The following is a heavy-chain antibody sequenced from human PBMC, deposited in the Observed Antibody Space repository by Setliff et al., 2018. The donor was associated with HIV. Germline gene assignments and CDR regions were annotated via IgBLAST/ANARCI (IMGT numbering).Heavy chain of an antibody. CDR3: ARGFRFRGIAAAAAFDY. D-gene: IGHD6-13*01. Sequence: ASVKVSCKASGYTFTSYDINWVRQATGQGLEWMGWMNPNSGNTGYAQKFQGRVTMTRNTSISTAYMELSSLRSEDTAVYYCARGFRFRGIAAAAAFDYWGQGTLVTVSS. V-gene: IGHV1-8*02. CDR2: MNPNSGNT. J-gene: IGHJ4*02. CDR1: GYTFTSYD.